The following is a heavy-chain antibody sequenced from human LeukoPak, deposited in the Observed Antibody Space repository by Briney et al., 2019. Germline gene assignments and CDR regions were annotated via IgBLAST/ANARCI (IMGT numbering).Heavy chain of an antibody. CDR1: ADIISSCY. Sequence: EAPMIPSKGAADIISSCYIVSGLHMAPENLQWRGSNFPSDSDTIYCPSFQGQVTISADKSISTAYLQWSSLKASDTAMYYCARHLQVGYDSSGYDAFDIWGQGTMVTVSS. CDR2: NFPSDSDT. V-gene: IGHV5-51*01. D-gene: IGHD3-22*01. CDR3: ARHLQVGYDSSGYDAFDI. J-gene: IGHJ3*02.